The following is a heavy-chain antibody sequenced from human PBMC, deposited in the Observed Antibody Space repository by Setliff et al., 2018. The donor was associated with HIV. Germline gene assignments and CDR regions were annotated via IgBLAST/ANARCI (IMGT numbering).Heavy chain of an antibody. V-gene: IGHV1-69*13. D-gene: IGHD3-22*01. Sequence: SVKVSCKASGGTFSNYAFSWVRQAPGQGLEWMGGIIPLFGTANYAQNFQGRVTITADASTSTAYMELSSLRSEGTAMYYCARDRHHYDSSGFDAFDPWGQGTMVTVSS. CDR1: GGTFSNYA. J-gene: IGHJ3*01. CDR3: ARDRHHYDSSGFDAFDP. CDR2: IIPLFGTA.